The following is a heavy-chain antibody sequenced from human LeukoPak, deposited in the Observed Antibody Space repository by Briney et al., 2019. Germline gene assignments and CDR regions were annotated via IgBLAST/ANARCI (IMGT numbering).Heavy chain of an antibody. CDR1: GGSSSGYY. CDR2: INHSGST. Sequence: SETLSLTCAVYGGSSSGYYWSWIRQPPGKGLEWIGEINHSGSTNYNPSLKSRVTISVDTSKNQFSLKLSSVTAADTAVYYCARELLDFWSGYYYFDYWGQGTLVTVSS. D-gene: IGHD3-3*01. CDR3: ARELLDFWSGYYYFDY. V-gene: IGHV4-34*01. J-gene: IGHJ4*02.